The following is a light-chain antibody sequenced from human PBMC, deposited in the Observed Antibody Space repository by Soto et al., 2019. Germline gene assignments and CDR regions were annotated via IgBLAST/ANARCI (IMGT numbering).Light chain of an antibody. CDR1: QSVSSSY. CDR3: QQCGSSPSIT. CDR2: GAS. Sequence: EIVLTQSPGTLSLSPGERATLSCRASQSVSSSYLAWYQQKPGQAPRLLIYGASSRATGIPDRFSGSGSGTDSTLTISRREPEAVAVYYCQQCGSSPSITFGQGTRLEIK. J-gene: IGKJ5*01. V-gene: IGKV3-20*01.